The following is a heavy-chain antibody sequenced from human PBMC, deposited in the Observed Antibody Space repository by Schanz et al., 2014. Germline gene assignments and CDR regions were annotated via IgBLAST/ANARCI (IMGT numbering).Heavy chain of an antibody. V-gene: IGHV3-13*01. J-gene: IGHJ4*02. D-gene: IGHD1-1*01. CDR1: GFTLSNSD. CDR3: ARGTDWNLHY. CDR2: IGYLGDT. Sequence: EQLVESGGGLVKRGGSLRLSCAASGFTLSNSDMHWVRQGTGKGLEWVSTIGYLGDTYYPDSVKGRFTVSRDSGQNSLYLQMNSLRAGDTAVYYCARGTDWNLHYWGQGALVTVSS.